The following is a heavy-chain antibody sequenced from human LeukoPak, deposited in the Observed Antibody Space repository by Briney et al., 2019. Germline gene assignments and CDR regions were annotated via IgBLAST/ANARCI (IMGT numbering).Heavy chain of an antibody. Sequence: WVRQPPGKGLGWIGTINYSGSTYYNPSLKSRVTISVDTSKNQFSLRLSSVTAADTAVYYCARVGFGGYSYGYVDFWGQGILVTVSS. D-gene: IGHD5-18*01. CDR3: ARVGFGGYSYGYVDF. V-gene: IGHV4-39*02. J-gene: IGHJ4*02. CDR2: INYSGST.